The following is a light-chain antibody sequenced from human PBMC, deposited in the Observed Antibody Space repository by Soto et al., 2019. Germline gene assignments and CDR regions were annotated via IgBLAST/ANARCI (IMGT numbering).Light chain of an antibody. V-gene: IGKV3-11*01. CDR1: QSVDRY. J-gene: IGKJ5*01. Sequence: IVLTQSPAGLSLSPGERATLSCRASQSVDRYLAWYQWKPGQAPRLLIYNALYRATGIPDRFSGSGSETDLSLTISSLEPEDFAIYYCQERSNWTSITFGQGTRLEIK. CDR2: NAL. CDR3: QERSNWTSIT.